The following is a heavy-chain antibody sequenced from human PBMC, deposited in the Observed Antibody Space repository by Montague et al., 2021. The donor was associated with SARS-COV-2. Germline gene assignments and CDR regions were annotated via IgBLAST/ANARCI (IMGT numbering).Heavy chain of an antibody. CDR1: GASFSGNY. Sequence: SETLSLTCTVSGASFSGNYWTWLRQSPGKGLEWMGEVNSGGSTNYNPSYKSRVAISVDTSKNQFSLSLRSLTAADTATYFCARSHYGDYFDFWGQGTQVTVSS. J-gene: IGHJ4*02. CDR2: VNSGGST. CDR3: ARSHYGDYFDF. D-gene: IGHD4-17*01. V-gene: IGHV4-34*01.